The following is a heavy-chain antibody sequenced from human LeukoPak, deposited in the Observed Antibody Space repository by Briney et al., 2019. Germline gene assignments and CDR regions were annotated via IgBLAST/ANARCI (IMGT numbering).Heavy chain of an antibody. D-gene: IGHD3-10*01. CDR1: GFTFSSYA. J-gene: IGHJ5*02. Sequence: GGSLRLSCAASGFTFSSYAMSWVRQAPGKGLEWFSAISGSGGSTYYADSVKGRFTISRDNSKNTLYLQMNSLRAEDTAVYYCAKEAVLLWFGDVGGYNWFDPWGQGTLVTVSS. CDR3: AKEAVLLWFGDVGGYNWFDP. V-gene: IGHV3-23*01. CDR2: ISGSGGST.